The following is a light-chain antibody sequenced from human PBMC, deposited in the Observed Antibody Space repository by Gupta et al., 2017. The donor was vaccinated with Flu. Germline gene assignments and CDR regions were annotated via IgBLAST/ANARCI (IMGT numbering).Light chain of an antibody. CDR1: QKVGVD. V-gene: IGKV3-15*01. J-gene: IGKJ5*01. Sequence: EIVMTQSPATLSVSPGEGATLSCRASQKVGVDLAWYQQKPGQPPKPLIYDASCSATAVPARFSGSGSGTDFTLTISSLQSEDFAVYFCQRVYTWPFTFGPGTQLDIK. CDR2: DAS. CDR3: QRVYTWPFT.